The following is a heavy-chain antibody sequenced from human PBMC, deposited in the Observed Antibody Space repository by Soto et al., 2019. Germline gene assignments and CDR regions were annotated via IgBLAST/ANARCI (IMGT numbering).Heavy chain of an antibody. D-gene: IGHD2-21*01. Sequence: QVQLVESGGGVVQPGRSLRLSCGASGFTLSSYGMHWVRQAPGKGLEWVAVIWHDGSKKYYADSVKGLFSISRDNSKNTTDLQMNNMRAEDTAVYYCARDRGSDDPIDYWGQGTLVTVSS. CDR2: IWHDGSKK. CDR3: ARDRGSDDPIDY. CDR1: GFTLSSYG. V-gene: IGHV3-33*01. J-gene: IGHJ4*02.